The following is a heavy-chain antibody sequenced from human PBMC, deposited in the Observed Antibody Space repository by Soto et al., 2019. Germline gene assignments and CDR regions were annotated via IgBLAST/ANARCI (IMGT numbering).Heavy chain of an antibody. CDR3: ARTGDGHHDFLDY. Sequence: TGRSLRLSCAASGFTFSSYWMNWVRQAPGKGLEWVANINQDGNEDNLLDSVKGRFTISRDNAKNSLFLQMNSLRVDDTAVYYCARTGDGHHDFLDYWGQGALVTVSS. V-gene: IGHV3-7*01. CDR2: INQDGNED. J-gene: IGHJ4*02. CDR1: GFTFSSYW. D-gene: IGHD1-1*01.